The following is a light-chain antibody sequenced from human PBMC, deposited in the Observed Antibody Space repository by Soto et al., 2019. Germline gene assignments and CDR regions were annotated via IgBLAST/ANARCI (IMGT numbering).Light chain of an antibody. Sequence: QSVLTQPASVSGSPGQSITISCTGTSSDVGGYNYVSWYQQHPGKAPKLIIYELTNRPSGVSNRFSGSKSGNTASLTISGLQAEDEADYYCNSYTSKSTGVFGTGTQLTVL. J-gene: IGLJ1*01. CDR2: ELT. CDR3: NSYTSKSTGV. V-gene: IGLV2-14*01. CDR1: SSDVGGYNY.